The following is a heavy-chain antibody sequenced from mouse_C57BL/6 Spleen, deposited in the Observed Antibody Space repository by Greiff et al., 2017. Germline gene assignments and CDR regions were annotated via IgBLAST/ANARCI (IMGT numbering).Heavy chain of an antibody. D-gene: IGHD2-2*01. CDR3: TRLYGYDGY. CDR2: FFPGDGDT. Sequence: VQLQQSGAELVKPGASVKISCKASGYAFSSYCMNWVKQRPGQGLEWIGQFFPGDGDTHYNGKFKGKATLTAAKSSRTAYMPLSRLTSEDSAVYLGTRLYGYDGYWGKGTTRTVSS. V-gene: IGHV1-80*01. CDR1: GYAFSSYC. J-gene: IGHJ2*01.